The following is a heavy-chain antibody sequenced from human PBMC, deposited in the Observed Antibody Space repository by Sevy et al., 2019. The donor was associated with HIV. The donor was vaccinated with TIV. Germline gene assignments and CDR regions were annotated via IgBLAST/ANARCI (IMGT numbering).Heavy chain of an antibody. CDR1: GFSFSSYA. CDR3: ARHTVTTIRGAFDF. V-gene: IGHV3-21*01. J-gene: IGHJ3*01. CDR2: ISSTPGYI. D-gene: IGHD4-17*01. Sequence: GGSLRLSCAASGFSFSSYAMNWVRLAPGKGLEWVSSISSTPGYIYYADSVKGRFTISRDNARYSLYLQMNSLRAEDTAVYYCARHTVTTIRGAFDFWGQGTMVTVSS.